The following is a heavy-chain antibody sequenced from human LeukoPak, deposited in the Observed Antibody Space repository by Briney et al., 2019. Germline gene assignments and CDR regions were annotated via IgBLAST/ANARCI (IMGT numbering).Heavy chain of an antibody. V-gene: IGHV3-21*04. D-gene: IGHD3-3*01. J-gene: IGHJ4*02. CDR2: ISSSSSYI. Sequence: GGSLRLSWAASGFTFSSYSMNWVRQAPGKGLEWVSSISSSSSYIYYADSVKGRFTISRDNAKNTLYLQMNSLRAEDTAIYYCARDERLLSFLKWGQGTLVTVSS. CDR3: ARDERLLSFLK. CDR1: GFTFSSYS.